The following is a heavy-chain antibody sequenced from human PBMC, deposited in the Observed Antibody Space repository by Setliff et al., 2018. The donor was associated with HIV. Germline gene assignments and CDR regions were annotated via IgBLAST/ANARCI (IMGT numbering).Heavy chain of an antibody. CDR2: IYPSGNI. CDR3: ARDAGPHYGSGPPLEY. V-gene: IGHV4-4*07. J-gene: IGHJ4*02. CDR1: GGSISRYY. D-gene: IGHD3-10*01. Sequence: NPSETLSLTCTVSGGSISRYYWSWIRQPAGKGLEWIGRIYPSGNINYNPSLKSRLTMSIDTSKNQFSLKLSSVTATDTAVYYCARDAGPHYGSGPPLEYWGQGIQVTVS.